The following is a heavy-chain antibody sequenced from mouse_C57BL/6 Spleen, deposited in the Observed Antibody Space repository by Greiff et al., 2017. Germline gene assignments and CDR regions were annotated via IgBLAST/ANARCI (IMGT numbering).Heavy chain of an antibody. J-gene: IGHJ4*01. CDR1: GYTFTSYW. V-gene: IGHV1-55*01. Sequence: VQLQQSGAELVKPGASVKMSCKASGYTFTSYWITWVKQRPGQGLEWIGDIYPGSGSTNYNEKFKGKATLTVDTSSSTAYMQLSSLTSEDSAVYDCARKGITARAMDYWGQGTSVTVSS. D-gene: IGHD2-4*01. CDR2: IYPGSGST. CDR3: ARKGITARAMDY.